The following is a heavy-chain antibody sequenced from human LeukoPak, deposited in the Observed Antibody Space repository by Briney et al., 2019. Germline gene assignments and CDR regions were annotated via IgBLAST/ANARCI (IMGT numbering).Heavy chain of an antibody. CDR2: IIPIFGTA. CDR1: GGTFSSYA. Sequence: SVKVSCKASGGTFSSYAISWVRQASGQGLEWMGGIIPIFGTANYAQKFQGRVTITADESTSTAYMELSSLRSEDTAVYYCARGKDYDYYYGMDVWGQGTTVTVSS. CDR3: ARGKDYDYYYGMDV. V-gene: IGHV1-69*13. J-gene: IGHJ6*02.